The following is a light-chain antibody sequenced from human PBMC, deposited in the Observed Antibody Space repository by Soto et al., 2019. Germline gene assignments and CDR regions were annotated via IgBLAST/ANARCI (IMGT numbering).Light chain of an antibody. CDR2: AAS. CDR1: QSITTY. V-gene: IGKV1-39*01. J-gene: IGKJ2*01. Sequence: DIQMTQSPSSLSASIGDRVTITCRASQSITTYLNWYHQKPGKAPKLLIYAASTLQSGVPSRFSGSGSGTDFTLTICSLQPEDFAAYYCLQTYNTPRTFGQGTKLEIK. CDR3: LQTYNTPRT.